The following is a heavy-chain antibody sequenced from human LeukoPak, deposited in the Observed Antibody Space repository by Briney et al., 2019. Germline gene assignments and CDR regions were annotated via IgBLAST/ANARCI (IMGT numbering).Heavy chain of an antibody. V-gene: IGHV3-15*01. J-gene: IGHJ4*02. Sequence: GGSLRLSCAASGFTFSIAWMSWVRQAPGKGLEWVGRIKSKTDGGTTDYAAPVKGRFTISRDDSKNTLYLQMNSLKTEDTAVYYCTTDRATVVTFDYWGQGTLVTVSS. CDR3: TTDRATVVTFDY. CDR2: IKSKTDGGTT. CDR1: GFTFSIAW. D-gene: IGHD4-23*01.